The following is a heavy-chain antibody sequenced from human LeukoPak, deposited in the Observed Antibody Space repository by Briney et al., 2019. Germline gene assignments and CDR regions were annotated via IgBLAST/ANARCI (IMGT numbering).Heavy chain of an antibody. CDR3: ARVTRGGYDGYFDY. CDR2: ISTSSSYI. CDR1: GFTFSSYS. Sequence: KSGGSLRLSCAASGFTFSSYSMNWVRQAPGKGLEWVSFISTSSSYIYYADSLKGRFTISRDNAKKSLYLQINSLRAEDTAVYYCARVTRGGYDGYFDYWGQGTLVTVSS. D-gene: IGHD5-12*01. J-gene: IGHJ4*02. V-gene: IGHV3-21*01.